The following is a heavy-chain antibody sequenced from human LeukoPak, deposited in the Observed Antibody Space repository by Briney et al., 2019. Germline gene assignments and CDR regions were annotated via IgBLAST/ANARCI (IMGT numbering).Heavy chain of an antibody. CDR3: ARDLGQGGDDAFDI. D-gene: IGHD3-16*01. V-gene: IGHV1-2*06. Sequence: ASVKVSCKASGYTFTGYYMHWVRQAPGQGLEWMGRINPNSGGTNYAQKFQGRVTMTRDTSISTAYMELSKLRSDDTAVYYCARDLGQGGDDAFDIWGQGTMVTVSS. CDR1: GYTFTGYY. J-gene: IGHJ3*02. CDR2: INPNSGGT.